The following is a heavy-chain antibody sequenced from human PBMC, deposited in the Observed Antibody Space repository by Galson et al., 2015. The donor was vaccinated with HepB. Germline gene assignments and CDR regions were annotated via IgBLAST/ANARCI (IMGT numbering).Heavy chain of an antibody. CDR1: GDSVSRNGAA. V-gene: IGHV6-1*01. Sequence: CAISGDSVSRNGAAWNWIRQSPSRGLEWLGRTSDRSKWSYDYAVSVKSRIAINPDTSKNQFSLQLNSVTPEDTAMYYCAHGRANAFDVWGQGTMVTVSS. J-gene: IGHJ3*01. D-gene: IGHD1-26*01. CDR2: TSDRSKWSY. CDR3: AHGRANAFDV.